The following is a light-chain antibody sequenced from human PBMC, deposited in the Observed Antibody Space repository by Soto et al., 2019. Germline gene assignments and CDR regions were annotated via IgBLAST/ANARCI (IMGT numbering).Light chain of an antibody. CDR1: QSVSSY. J-gene: IGKJ2*01. Sequence: EIVLTQSPATLSLSPGERATLSCRASQSVSSYLAWYQQKPGQAPRLLIYDASNRATGIPARFSGSGSGTDFTLTISSLEPEDFAFYYCQQRSNWLYTFG. CDR3: QQRSNWLYT. V-gene: IGKV3-11*01. CDR2: DAS.